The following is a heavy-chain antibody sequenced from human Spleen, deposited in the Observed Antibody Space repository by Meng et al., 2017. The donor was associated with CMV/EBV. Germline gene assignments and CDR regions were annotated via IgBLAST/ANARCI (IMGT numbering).Heavy chain of an antibody. CDR2: IYSGGRT. J-gene: IGHJ6*02. V-gene: IGHV3-53*01. Sequence: GESLKISCAASGFSVSINYISWVRQAPGKGLEWVSIIYSGGRTYYADFVKGRFAISRDNSMNTLYLQMSSLRAEDTAVYYCARGRGATTSYGLDVWGQGTTVTVPS. CDR1: GFSVSINY. D-gene: IGHD4/OR15-4a*01. CDR3: ARGRGATTSYGLDV.